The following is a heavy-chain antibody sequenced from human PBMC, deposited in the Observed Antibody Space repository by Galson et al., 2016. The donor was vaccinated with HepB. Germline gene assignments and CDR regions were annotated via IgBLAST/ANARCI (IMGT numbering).Heavy chain of an antibody. Sequence: SLRLSCAAAGFTLSSYAMSWVRQAPGKGLEWVSALSRSGGSTYYADSVKGRFTISRDNSKSTLYLQMNSLRAEDTAVYYCAKSSSGATPRPNFDYWGQGTLVTVSS. D-gene: IGHD1-26*01. CDR2: LSRSGGST. V-gene: IGHV3-23*01. CDR3: AKSSSGATPRPNFDY. CDR1: GFTLSSYA. J-gene: IGHJ4*02.